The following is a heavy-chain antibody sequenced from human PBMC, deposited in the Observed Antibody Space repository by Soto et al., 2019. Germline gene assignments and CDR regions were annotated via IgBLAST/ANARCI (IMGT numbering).Heavy chain of an antibody. J-gene: IGHJ4*02. D-gene: IGHD2-15*01. V-gene: IGHV3-23*01. CDR1: GFTFSSYA. CDR2: ISGSGGST. CDR3: AKDPPEEDIVVVVAATDEY. Sequence: PGGSLRLSCAASGFTFSSYAMSWVRQAPGKGLEWVSAISGSGGSTYYADSVKGRFTISRDNSKNTLYLQMNSLRAEDTAVYYCAKDPPEEDIVVVVAATDEYWGQGTLVTVSS.